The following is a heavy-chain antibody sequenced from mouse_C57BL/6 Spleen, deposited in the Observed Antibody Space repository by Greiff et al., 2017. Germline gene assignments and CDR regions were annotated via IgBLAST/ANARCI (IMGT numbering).Heavy chain of an antibody. CDR3: TRRLYYDYPLDY. CDR1: GYTFTDYE. D-gene: IGHD2-4*01. CDR2: IEPETGGT. J-gene: IGHJ4*01. Sequence: VQLQQSGAELVRPGASVTLSCKASGYTFTDYEMHWVKQTPVHGLEWIGAIEPETGGTAYNQKFKGKAILTADKSSSTAYMELRSLTSEDSAVYYCTRRLYYDYPLDYWGQGTSVTVSS. V-gene: IGHV1-15*01.